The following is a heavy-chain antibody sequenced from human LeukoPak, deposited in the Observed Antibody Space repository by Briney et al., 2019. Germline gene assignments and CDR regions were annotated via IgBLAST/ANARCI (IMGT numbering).Heavy chain of an antibody. CDR2: ISSSGSTI. V-gene: IGHV3-11*01. J-gene: IGHJ6*03. Sequence: GGSLRLSCAASGFTFSDYYMSWIRQAPGKGLEWVSYISSSGSTIYYADSVKGRFTISRDNAKNSLYLQMNSLRAEDAAVYYCARAMGMATIPWYYYYMDVWGKGTTVTISS. CDR3: ARAMGMATIPWYYYYMDV. D-gene: IGHD5-24*01. CDR1: GFTFSDYY.